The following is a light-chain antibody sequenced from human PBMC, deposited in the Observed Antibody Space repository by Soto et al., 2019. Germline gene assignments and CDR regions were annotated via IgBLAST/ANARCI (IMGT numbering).Light chain of an antibody. CDR3: CSYGGSFPYV. CDR2: DVT. J-gene: IGLJ1*01. CDR1: SSDVGGYDY. Sequence: QSVLTQPPSVSGSPGQSVTISCTGTSSDVGGYDYVSWYQQRPGKAPKLLIYDVTKRPSGVPDRFSGSKSGNTASLTISGLQGEDEADFYCCSYGGSFPYVFGTGTKVTVL. V-gene: IGLV2-11*01.